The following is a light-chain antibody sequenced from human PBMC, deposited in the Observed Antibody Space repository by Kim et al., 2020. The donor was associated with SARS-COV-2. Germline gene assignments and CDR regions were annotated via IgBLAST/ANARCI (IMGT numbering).Light chain of an antibody. CDR3: CSYAGSSTVI. Sequence: GQSITISCTGTSSDVGSYNLVSWYQQHPGKAPTLMIYEVSKRPSGVSNRFSGSKSGNTASLTISGLQAEDEADYYCCSYAGSSTVIFGGGTQLTVL. J-gene: IGLJ2*01. CDR1: SSDVGSYNL. V-gene: IGLV2-23*02. CDR2: EVS.